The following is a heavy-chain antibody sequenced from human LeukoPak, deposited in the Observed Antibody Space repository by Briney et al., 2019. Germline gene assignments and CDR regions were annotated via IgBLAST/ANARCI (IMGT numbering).Heavy chain of an antibody. CDR1: GITFSSYE. V-gene: IGHV3-48*03. J-gene: IGHJ4*02. CDR3: ARDLGYSSSWTDY. Sequence: GGSLRLSCAASGITFSSYEMNWVRQAPGKGLEWVSYISSSGSTIYYADSVKGRFTISRDNAKNSLYLQMNSLRAEDTAVYYCARDLGYSSSWTDYWGQGTLVTVSS. D-gene: IGHD6-13*01. CDR2: ISSSGSTI.